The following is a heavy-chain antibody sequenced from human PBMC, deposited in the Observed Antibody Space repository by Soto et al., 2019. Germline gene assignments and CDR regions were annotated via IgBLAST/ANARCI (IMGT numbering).Heavy chain of an antibody. Sequence: GASVKVSCKASGYTFTSYGISWVRQAPGQGLEWMGWISAYNGNTNYAQKLQGRVTMTTDTSTSTAYMELRSLRSDDTAVYYCARDARFGTYGSGSYFEDNWFDPGGKGTLVTVSS. CDR2: ISAYNGNT. CDR3: ARDARFGTYGSGSYFEDNWFDP. D-gene: IGHD3-10*01. CDR1: GYTFTSYG. V-gene: IGHV1-18*01. J-gene: IGHJ5*02.